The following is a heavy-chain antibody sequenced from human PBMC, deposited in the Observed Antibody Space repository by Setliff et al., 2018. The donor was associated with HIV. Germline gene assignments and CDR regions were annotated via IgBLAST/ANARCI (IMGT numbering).Heavy chain of an antibody. Sequence: GGSLRLSCAASGFTFINAWMSWVRQVPGKGLEWVGRIKSRSSGETTNYAAPVRGRFTISRDDSKSTLFLQLSSLKTEDTAVYYCTADVATSSGSSHDFWGQGTLVTVSS. CDR2: IKSRSSGETT. D-gene: IGHD6-25*01. CDR1: GFTFINAW. V-gene: IGHV3-15*01. J-gene: IGHJ4*02. CDR3: TADVATSSGSSHDF.